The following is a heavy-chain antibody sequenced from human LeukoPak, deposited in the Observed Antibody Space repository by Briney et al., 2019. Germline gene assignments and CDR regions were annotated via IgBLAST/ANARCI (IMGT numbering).Heavy chain of an antibody. V-gene: IGHV4-39*02. D-gene: IGHD1/OR15-1a*01. CDR1: GGSISSSSYY. J-gene: IGHJ4*02. Sequence: PSETLSHTCTVSGGSISSSSYYWGWIRQPPGKGLEWIASIYYSGSTYYNPSLKSRVTISVDTSKNQFSLKLSSVTAADTAVYYCARDGEHYYFDYWGQGTLVTVSS. CDR2: IYYSGST. CDR3: ARDGEHYYFDY.